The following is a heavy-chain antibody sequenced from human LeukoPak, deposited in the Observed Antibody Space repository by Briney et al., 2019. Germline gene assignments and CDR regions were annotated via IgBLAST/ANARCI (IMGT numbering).Heavy chain of an antibody. J-gene: IGHJ6*02. Sequence: AGGSLRLSCAASGFTFSSYEMNWVRQAPGKGLEWVSYISSSGSTIYYADSVKGRFTISRDNAKNSLYLQMNSLRAGDTAVYYCARSSMVRGDYYYYYGMDVWGQGTTVTVSS. CDR3: ARSSMVRGDYYYYYGMDV. CDR2: ISSSGSTI. D-gene: IGHD3-10*01. CDR1: GFTFSSYE. V-gene: IGHV3-48*03.